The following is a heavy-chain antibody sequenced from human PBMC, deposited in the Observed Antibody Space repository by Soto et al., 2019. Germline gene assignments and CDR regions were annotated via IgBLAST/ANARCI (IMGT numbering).Heavy chain of an antibody. V-gene: IGHV4-30-4*01. D-gene: IGHD5-18*01. CDR3: ARASVETAMVDWFDP. J-gene: IGHJ5*02. CDR1: GDSISSDDYY. Sequence: QVQLQESGPGLVKPSQTLSLTCTVSGDSISSDDYYWSWIRQHPGKGLQWIGYIYYNGNTYYNPSLQSRVTISVDTSKNQFSRKLSSVTVADTAVYYCARASVETAMVDWFDPWGQGTLVTVSS. CDR2: IYYNGNT.